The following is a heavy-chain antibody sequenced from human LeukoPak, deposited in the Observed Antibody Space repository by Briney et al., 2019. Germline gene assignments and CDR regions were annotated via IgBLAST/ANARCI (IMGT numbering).Heavy chain of an antibody. CDR3: ARGIVLSSFRFDP. CDR2: IYYSGST. V-gene: IGHV4-39*01. D-gene: IGHD2/OR15-2a*01. J-gene: IGHJ5*02. CDR1: GGSMSNSNVFF. Sequence: SETLSLTCTVSGGSMSNSNVFFWSWIRQPPGKGLEWLASIYYSGSTYYSESFKSRVIISIDTSKSQSSLSLSSVTAADTAVYYCARGIVLSSFRFDPWGQGTLVTVSS.